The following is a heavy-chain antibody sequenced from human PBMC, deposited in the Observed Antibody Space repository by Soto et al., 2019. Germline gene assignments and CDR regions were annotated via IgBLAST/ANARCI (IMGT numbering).Heavy chain of an antibody. D-gene: IGHD5-18*01. CDR3: ARASRKLWSNFDY. V-gene: IGHV3-21*01. Sequence: GGSLRLSCATSGFSFSSYSMNWVRQAPGKGLEWVSSISSSSSYIYYADSVKGRFTISRDNAKNSLYLQMNSLRAEDTAVYYCARASRKLWSNFDYWGQGTLVTVSS. CDR1: GFSFSSYS. CDR2: ISSSSSYI. J-gene: IGHJ4*02.